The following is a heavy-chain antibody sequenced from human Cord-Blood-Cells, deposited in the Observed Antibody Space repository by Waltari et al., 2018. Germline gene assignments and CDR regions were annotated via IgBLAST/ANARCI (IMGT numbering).Heavy chain of an antibody. CDR1: GFTFDDYA. CDR2: ISWNSGSI. D-gene: IGHD1-26*01. CDR3: AKDKERIRGDAFDI. V-gene: IGHV3-9*01. J-gene: IGHJ3*02. Sequence: EVQLVESGGGLVQPGRYLRLSCAASGFTFDDYAMHWVGQAPGKGLEWVSGISWNSGSIGYADSVKGRFTISRDNAKNSLYLQMNSLRAEDTALYYCAKDKERIRGDAFDIWGQGTMVTVSS.